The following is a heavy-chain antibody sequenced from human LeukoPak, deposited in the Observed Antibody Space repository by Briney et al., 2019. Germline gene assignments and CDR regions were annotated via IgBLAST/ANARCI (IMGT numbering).Heavy chain of an antibody. CDR3: ARVGSAWDNYFDY. J-gene: IGHJ4*02. D-gene: IGHD1-26*01. Sequence: SVKVSCKASGGTFSSYAISWVRQAPGQGLEWMGRIIPIFGTANYAQKFQGRVTITTDESPSTAYMELSSLRSEDTAVYYGARVGSAWDNYFDYWGQGTLVTVSS. CDR1: GGTFSSYA. V-gene: IGHV1-69*05. CDR2: IIPIFGTA.